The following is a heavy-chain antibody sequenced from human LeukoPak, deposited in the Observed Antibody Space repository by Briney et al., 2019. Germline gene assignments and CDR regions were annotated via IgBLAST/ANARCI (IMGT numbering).Heavy chain of an antibody. J-gene: IGHJ5*01. CDR2: ITTSGATT. CDR3: AKDPGWFDS. V-gene: IGHV3-23*01. CDR1: ELPFSIYA. Sequence: GGSLRPSCEAPELPFSIYAMSWVRQAPGKGLEWVSAITTSGATTYYADSVKGRFTISRDNSKNMLYLQMNSLRAEDTAVYYCAKDPGWFDSWGQGTLVTVSS.